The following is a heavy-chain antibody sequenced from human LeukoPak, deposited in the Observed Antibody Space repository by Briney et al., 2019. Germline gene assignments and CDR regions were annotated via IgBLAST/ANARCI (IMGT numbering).Heavy chain of an antibody. CDR3: ARARRDGYKGAFDI. D-gene: IGHD5-24*01. CDR1: GGSISSYY. V-gene: IGHV4-59*01. CDR2: IYYSGST. J-gene: IGHJ3*02. Sequence: PSETLSLTCTVSGGSISSYYRSWIRQPPGKGLEWIGYIYYSGSTNYNPSLKSRVTISVDTSKNQFSLKLSSVTAADTAVYYCARARRDGYKGAFDIWGQGTMVTVSS.